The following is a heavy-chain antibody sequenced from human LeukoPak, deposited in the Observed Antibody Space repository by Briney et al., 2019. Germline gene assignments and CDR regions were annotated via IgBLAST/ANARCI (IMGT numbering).Heavy chain of an antibody. D-gene: IGHD2-8*01. Sequence: GGSLRLSCAASGFTISSSYMSWVRQVPGKGLEWVSCIYGADTIYYADFVKDRFTISRDSNRNILYLQMNSLRADDTAVYYCARGARGVYFDYWGQGTLVTVSS. J-gene: IGHJ4*02. CDR2: IYGADTI. CDR1: GFTISSSY. V-gene: IGHV3-66*01. CDR3: ARGARGVYFDY.